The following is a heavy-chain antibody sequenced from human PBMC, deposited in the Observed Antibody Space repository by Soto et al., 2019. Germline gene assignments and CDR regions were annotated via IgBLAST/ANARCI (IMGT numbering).Heavy chain of an antibody. CDR3: ARDKGSIVGATMFDY. V-gene: IGHV6-1*01. CDR2: TYYRSKWYN. CDR1: VDSVSSNSAA. D-gene: IGHD1-26*01. Sequence: PSQTRSLPCAISVDSVSSNSAAWNCIRQSRSRGLEWLGRTYYRSKWYNDYAVSVKSRITINPDTSKNQFSLQLNSVTPEDTAVYYCARDKGSIVGATMFDYWGQGTLVTVSS. J-gene: IGHJ4*02.